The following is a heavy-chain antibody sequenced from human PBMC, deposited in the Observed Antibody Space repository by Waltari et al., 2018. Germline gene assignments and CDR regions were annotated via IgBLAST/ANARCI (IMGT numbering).Heavy chain of an antibody. CDR3: ASVKVDTALDFDY. J-gene: IGHJ4*02. V-gene: IGHV1-3*01. Sequence: APGQRLEWMGWIHAGNGDTKYSQKFQDRVTITRDTSASTAYMELSSLTSEDTAVYYCASVKVDTALDFDYWGQGTLVTVSS. D-gene: IGHD5-18*01. CDR2: IHAGNGDT.